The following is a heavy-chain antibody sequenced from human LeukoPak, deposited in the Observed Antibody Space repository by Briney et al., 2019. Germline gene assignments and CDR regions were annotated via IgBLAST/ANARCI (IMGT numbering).Heavy chain of an antibody. CDR3: ARGLRYCSGGSCYPSHQYFDY. CDR1: GFTLSSDE. V-gene: IGHV3-48*03. J-gene: IGHJ4*02. Sequence: RGSPRLSCAASGFTLSSDEMNWVRQAPRKRPEWVSYISISGSLIYYAHSVKGRFTISRDNAKIALYLQMNSLRAEDTAVYYCARGLRYCSGGSCYPSHQYFDYWGQGTLVTVSS. D-gene: IGHD2-15*01. CDR2: ISISGSLI.